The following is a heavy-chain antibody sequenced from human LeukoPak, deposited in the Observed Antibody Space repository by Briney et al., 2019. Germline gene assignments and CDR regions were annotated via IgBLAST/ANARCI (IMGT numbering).Heavy chain of an antibody. CDR3: ARGVGKLGYSSSRGGAFDI. D-gene: IGHD6-6*01. Sequence: SQTLSLTCTVSGGSISSGGYYWSWIRQPPGKGLEWIGYIYHSGSTYYNPSLKSRVTISVDRSKNQFSLKLSSVTAADTAVYYCARGVGKLGYSSSRGGAFDIWGQGTMVTVSS. J-gene: IGHJ3*02. CDR2: IYHSGST. CDR1: GGSISSGGYY. V-gene: IGHV4-30-2*01.